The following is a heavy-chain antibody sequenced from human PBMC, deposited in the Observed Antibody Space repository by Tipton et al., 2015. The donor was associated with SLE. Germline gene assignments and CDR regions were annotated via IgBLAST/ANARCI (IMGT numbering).Heavy chain of an antibody. J-gene: IGHJ6*02. Sequence: LSLTCTVSGGSISSYYWSWIRQPPGKGLEWIGYIFYSGSTNYNPSLKSRVTLLKDTSTNQFSLKLSSVTAADTAVYYCARDLRTGDEPYYYYGMDVWGQGTTVTVSS. CDR3: ARDLRTGDEPYYYYGMDV. CDR1: GGSISSYY. CDR2: IFYSGST. D-gene: IGHD7-27*01. V-gene: IGHV4-59*01.